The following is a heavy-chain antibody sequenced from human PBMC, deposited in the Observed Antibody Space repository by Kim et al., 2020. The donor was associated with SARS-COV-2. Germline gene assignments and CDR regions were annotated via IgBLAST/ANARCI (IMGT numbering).Heavy chain of an antibody. J-gene: IGHJ6*02. D-gene: IGHD2-2*01. Sequence: SETLSLTCTVSGGSISSGGYYWSWIRQHPGKGLEWIGYIYYSGSTYYNPSLKSRVTISVDTSKNQFSLKLSSVTAADTAVYYCHGLSSGYCSSTSCPPYGMDVWGQGTTVTVSS. V-gene: IGHV4-31*03. CDR3: HGLSSGYCSSTSCPPYGMDV. CDR1: GGSISSGGYY. CDR2: IYYSGST.